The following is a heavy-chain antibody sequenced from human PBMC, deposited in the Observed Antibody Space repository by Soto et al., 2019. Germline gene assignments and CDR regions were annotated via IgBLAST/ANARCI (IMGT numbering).Heavy chain of an antibody. Sequence: SGYTFTSYGISWVRQAPGQGLEWMGWISAYNGNTNYAQKLQGRVTMTTDTSTSTAYMELRSLRSDDTAVYYCARDSAVVRNAYYYGMDVWGQGTTVTVSS. CDR3: ARDSAVVRNAYYYGMDV. D-gene: IGHD2-15*01. J-gene: IGHJ6*02. CDR1: GYTFTSYG. CDR2: ISAYNGNT. V-gene: IGHV1-18*01.